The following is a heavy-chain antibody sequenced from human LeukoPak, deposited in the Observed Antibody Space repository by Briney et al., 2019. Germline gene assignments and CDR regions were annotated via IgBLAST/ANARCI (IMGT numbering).Heavy chain of an antibody. D-gene: IGHD3-10*01. CDR1: GFTFDKNA. CDR2: ISWNSRSI. Sequence: PGGSLRLSCAASGFTFDKNAMHWVRQAPGKGLEWVSGISWNSRSIAYADPVKGRFTISRDNAKKSLYLEMNSLRSEDTALYYCAKDYVGSGSLNYYMDVWGKGTTVTVSS. J-gene: IGHJ6*04. V-gene: IGHV3-9*01. CDR3: AKDYVGSGSLNYYMDV.